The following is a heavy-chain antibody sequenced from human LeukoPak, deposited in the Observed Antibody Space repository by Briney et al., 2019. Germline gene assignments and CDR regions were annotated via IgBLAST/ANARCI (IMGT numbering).Heavy chain of an antibody. CDR1: GFTFSSYA. CDR3: ARDLGEDGYNSN. J-gene: IGHJ4*02. Sequence: GGSLRLSCAASGFTFSSYAMHWVRQAPGKGLEWVAVISYDGSNKYYADSVKGRFTISRDNPKNTLYLQMNSLRAEDTAVYYCARDLGEDGYNSNWGQGTLVTVSS. D-gene: IGHD5-24*01. V-gene: IGHV3-30*04. CDR2: ISYDGSNK.